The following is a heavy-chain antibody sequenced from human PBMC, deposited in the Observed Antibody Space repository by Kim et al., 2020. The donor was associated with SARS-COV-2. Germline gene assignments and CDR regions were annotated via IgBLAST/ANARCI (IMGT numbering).Heavy chain of an antibody. CDR2: IYYSGST. D-gene: IGHD6-19*01. V-gene: IGHV4-30-4*01. CDR1: GGSISSGDYY. Sequence: SETLSLTCTVSGGSISSGDYYWSWIRQPLGQGLEWIGYIYYSGSTYYNPSLKSRVTISVDTSKNQFSLKLSSVTAADTAVYYCARVPQAVAGFYYYYYGMDVWGQGTTVTVSS. J-gene: IGHJ6*02. CDR3: ARVPQAVAGFYYYYYGMDV.